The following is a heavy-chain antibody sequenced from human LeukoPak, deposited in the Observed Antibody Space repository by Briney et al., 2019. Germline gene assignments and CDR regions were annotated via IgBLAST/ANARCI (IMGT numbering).Heavy chain of an antibody. CDR3: ARVNYYGSGSYYIPLDY. CDR1: EFSVGSNY. J-gene: IGHJ4*02. Sequence: GGSLRLSCAASEFSVGSNYMTWVRQAPGKGLEWVSTISGSGGSTYYADSVKGRFTISRDNSKNTLYLQMDSLRAEDTAVYYCARVNYYGSGSYYIPLDYWGQGTLVTVSS. CDR2: ISGSGGST. V-gene: IGHV3-23*01. D-gene: IGHD3-10*01.